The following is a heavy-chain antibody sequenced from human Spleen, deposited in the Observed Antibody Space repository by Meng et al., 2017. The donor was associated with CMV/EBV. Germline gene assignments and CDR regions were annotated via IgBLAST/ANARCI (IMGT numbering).Heavy chain of an antibody. CDR2: IHYSGTN. Sequence: GPLRLSCTVSGASIRSYWWSWIRQSPGKGLEWIGYIHYSGTNKYNPSLRSRVTMSVDTSKNQFSLKLSSVTAADTAVYYCGRVAGPLDYWGQGTLVTVSS. J-gene: IGHJ4*02. V-gene: IGHV4-59*01. CDR3: GRVAGPLDY. D-gene: IGHD6-19*01. CDR1: GASIRSYW.